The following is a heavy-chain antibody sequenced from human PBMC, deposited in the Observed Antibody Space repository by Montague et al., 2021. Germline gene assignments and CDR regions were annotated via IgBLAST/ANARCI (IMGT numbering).Heavy chain of an antibody. V-gene: IGHV3-23*01. D-gene: IGHD2-2*01. J-gene: IGHJ5*02. CDR2: ISGIGGST. CDR1: GFTFSNYS. Sequence: SLRLSCAASGFTFSNYSMSWVRQAPGKGLEWVSAISGIGGSTYYADSVKGRSTISRDNSKNTLYLQINGLRAEDTAVYYCAKGCSTSRQVRRFDPWGQGTLVTVSS. CDR3: AKGCSTSRQVRRFDP.